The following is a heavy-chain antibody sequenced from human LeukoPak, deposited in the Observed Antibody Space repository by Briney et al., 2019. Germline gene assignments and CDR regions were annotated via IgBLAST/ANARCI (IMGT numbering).Heavy chain of an antibody. D-gene: IGHD6-13*01. CDR2: ISSSGSTI. Sequence: GGSLRLSCAASGFTFSSYEMNWVRQAPGKGLEWVSYISSSGSTIYYADSVKGRFTISRDNAKNSLYLQMNSLRAEDTAVYYCARNRGDSSSWYFNYYYYMDVWGKGTTVTISS. J-gene: IGHJ6*03. CDR1: GFTFSSYE. CDR3: ARNRGDSSSWYFNYYYYMDV. V-gene: IGHV3-48*03.